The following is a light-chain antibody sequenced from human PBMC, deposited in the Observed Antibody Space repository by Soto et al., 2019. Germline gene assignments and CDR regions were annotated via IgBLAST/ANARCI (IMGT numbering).Light chain of an antibody. Sequence: QSVLTQPASVSGSPGQSITISCTGTSSDVGGYNYVSWYQQHPGKAPKLMIYDVSNRPSGVSNRFSGSKSGNTASLTISGLQAEDVADYYCRSYSSSITPYVFLTGSMV. CDR1: SSDVGGYNY. CDR2: DVS. J-gene: IGLJ1*01. V-gene: IGLV2-14*01. CDR3: RSYSSSITPYV.